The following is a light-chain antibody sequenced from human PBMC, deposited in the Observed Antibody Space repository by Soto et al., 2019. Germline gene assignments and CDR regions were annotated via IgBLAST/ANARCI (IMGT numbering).Light chain of an antibody. Sequence: DIVMTQSPDSLAVSLGERATLSCKSSLNVFFSRNNKSSLAWYQLKPRQPPKALIYWASIRESGVPDRFSGSESGTDFTLTISSLQAEDVAIYYCHQYYTTPWTFGQGTRVEIK. CDR1: LNVFFSRNNKSS. CDR3: HQYYTTPWT. J-gene: IGKJ1*01. V-gene: IGKV4-1*01. CDR2: WAS.